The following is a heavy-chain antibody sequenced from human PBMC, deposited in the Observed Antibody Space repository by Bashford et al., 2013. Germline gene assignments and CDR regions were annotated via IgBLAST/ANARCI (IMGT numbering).Heavy chain of an antibody. CDR3: ARRLYSSGRFFDY. CDR2: IYYSGNT. J-gene: IGHJ4*02. V-gene: IGHV4-31*03. Sequence: SETLSLTCTVSGGSISSGDYYWTWIRQHPGKGLEWIGYIYYSGNTYYNPSLKSRLTMSVDTSKNQFSLKLDSVTAADTAVYYCARRLYSSGRFFDYWGQGTLVTVSS. D-gene: IGHD6-19*01. CDR1: GGSISSGDYY.